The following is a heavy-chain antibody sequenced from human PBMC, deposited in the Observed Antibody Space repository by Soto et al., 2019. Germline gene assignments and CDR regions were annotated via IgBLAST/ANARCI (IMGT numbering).Heavy chain of an antibody. CDR3: AREGYFDWLDYYYYGMDV. D-gene: IGHD3-9*01. J-gene: IGHJ6*02. Sequence: ASVKVSCKASGYTFTSYAMHWVRQAPGQRLEWMGWINAGNGNTKYSQKFQGRVTITRDTSASTAYMELSSLRSEDTAVYYCAREGYFDWLDYYYYGMDVWGQGTTVTVSS. V-gene: IGHV1-3*01. CDR1: GYTFTSYA. CDR2: INAGNGNT.